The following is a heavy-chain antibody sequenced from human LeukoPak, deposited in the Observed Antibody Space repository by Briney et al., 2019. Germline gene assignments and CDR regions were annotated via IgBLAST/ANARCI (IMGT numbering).Heavy chain of an antibody. V-gene: IGHV1-2*06. CDR2: INPNSGST. CDR1: GYTFTGYY. CDR3: ARDYVKVHSSGWYSSGY. Sequence: ASVKVSCKASGYTFTGYYMHWVRQAPGQGLEWMGRINPNSGSTNYAQKFQGRVTMTRDTSISTAYMELSRLRSDDTAVYYCARDYVKVHSSGWYSSGYSGQGTLVTVSS. D-gene: IGHD6-19*01. J-gene: IGHJ4*02.